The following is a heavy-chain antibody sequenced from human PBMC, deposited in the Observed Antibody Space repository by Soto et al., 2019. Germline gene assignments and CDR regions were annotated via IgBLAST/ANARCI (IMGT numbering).Heavy chain of an antibody. Sequence: SETLSLTCTVSGGSISSGDYYWSWIRQPPGKGLEWIGYVYNSGSTNYNPSLKSRVTISEDTSKSQFSLKVNSMTAADTAVYYRARYRREAVAGYTLDNWGQGILVTVYS. CDR1: GGSISSGDYY. CDR2: VYNSGST. V-gene: IGHV4-61*08. J-gene: IGHJ4*02. CDR3: ARYRREAVAGYTLDN. D-gene: IGHD6-13*01.